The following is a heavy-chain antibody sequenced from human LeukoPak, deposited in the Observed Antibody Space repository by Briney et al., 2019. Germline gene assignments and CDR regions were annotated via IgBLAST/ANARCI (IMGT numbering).Heavy chain of an antibody. CDR2: IYYRGNT. Sequence: PSETLSLTCTVSSGSISSSSYYWGLIRQPPGKGLEWIGSIYYRGNTYYNPSLKRRVTISLDTSKNQFCLKVTSVTAADTAVYYCAKSDVAAIQNFDLWGQGTLVTVSS. CDR1: SGSISSSSYY. J-gene: IGHJ4*02. CDR3: AKSDVAAIQNFDL. D-gene: IGHD2-15*01. V-gene: IGHV4-39*07.